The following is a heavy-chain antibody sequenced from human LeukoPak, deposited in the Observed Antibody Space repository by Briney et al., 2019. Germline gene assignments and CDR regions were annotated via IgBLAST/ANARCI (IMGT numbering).Heavy chain of an antibody. D-gene: IGHD4-23*01. CDR1: GYSFTGNY. V-gene: IGHV1-2*02. Sequence: GASVKVSCKASGYSFTGNYIHWVRQAPGQGPEWMGWINPNSGGTNYAQKFQGRVTMTRDTSINTAYMELKRLKSDDTAVYFCARDLSRRTVVPLWYWGQGTLVTVSS. CDR2: INPNSGGT. CDR3: ARDLSRRTVVPLWY. J-gene: IGHJ4*02.